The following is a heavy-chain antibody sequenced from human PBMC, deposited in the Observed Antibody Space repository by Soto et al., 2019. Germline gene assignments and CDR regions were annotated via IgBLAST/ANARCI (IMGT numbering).Heavy chain of an antibody. V-gene: IGHV3-11*01. CDR3: ARDVTLGFAMVRGPLRGNNWFDP. Sequence: GGSLRLSCAASGFTFSDYYMSWIRQAPGKGLEWVSYISSSGSTIYYADSVKGRFTISRDNAKNSLYLQMNSLRAEDTAVYYCARDVTLGFAMVRGPLRGNNWFDPWGQGTLVTVSS. D-gene: IGHD3-10*01. CDR2: ISSSGSTI. CDR1: GFTFSDYY. J-gene: IGHJ5*02.